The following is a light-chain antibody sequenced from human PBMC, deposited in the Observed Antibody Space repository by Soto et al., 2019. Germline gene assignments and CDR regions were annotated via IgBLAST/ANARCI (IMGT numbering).Light chain of an antibody. Sequence: DIQLTQSPSSLSASVGDRVTITCRASQGVVNHLAWFQQIPGKAPKPLIYSASTLQSGVPPRFSGSGSGTDFTLTISSLQPEDFATYYCQQSFTYPVTFGGGTKVEIK. V-gene: IGKV1-16*01. CDR3: QQSFTYPVT. CDR1: QGVVNH. J-gene: IGKJ4*01. CDR2: SAS.